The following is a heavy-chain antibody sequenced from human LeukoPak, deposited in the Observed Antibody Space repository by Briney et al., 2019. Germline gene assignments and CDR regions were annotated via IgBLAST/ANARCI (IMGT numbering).Heavy chain of an antibody. V-gene: IGHV4-59*01. CDR3: ARVLAVTSAFDI. J-gene: IGHJ3*02. Sequence: KPSETLSLTCTVSGGSISSYYWSWIRQPPGKGLEWIGYIYYSGSTNYNPSLKSRVTISVDTSKNQFSLKLSSVTAADTAVYYCARVLAVTSAFDIWGQGTMVTVSS. CDR1: GGSISSYY. D-gene: IGHD4-17*01. CDR2: IYYSGST.